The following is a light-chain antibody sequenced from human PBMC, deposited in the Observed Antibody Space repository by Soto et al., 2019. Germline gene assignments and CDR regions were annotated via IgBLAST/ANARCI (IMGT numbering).Light chain of an antibody. V-gene: IGKV3-11*01. CDR2: DAS. CDR1: QSVGVF. CDR3: QQRYTWPRT. J-gene: IGKJ1*01. Sequence: EIVLTQSPATVSLSPGERATLSCRADQSVGVFVAWYRQKPGQVPRLLIYDASETATDIPARLSSRGSGTDSTLTIIRPPLEDIADNYSQQRYTWPRTIGQETIVEMK.